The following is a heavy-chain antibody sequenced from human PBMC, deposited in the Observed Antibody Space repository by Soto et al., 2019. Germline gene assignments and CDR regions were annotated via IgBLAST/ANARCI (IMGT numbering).Heavy chain of an antibody. D-gene: IGHD3-22*01. J-gene: IGHJ4*02. V-gene: IGHV4-30-4*01. CDR3: AIVMYYYDSSGYSKNRRFDY. CDR2: IYYSGST. Sequence: SETLSLTCTVSGGSISSGDYYWSWIRQPPGKGLEWIGYIYYSGSTYYNQSLKSRVTISVDTSKNQFSLKLSSVTAADTAVNYCAIVMYYYDSSGYSKNRRFDYWGQGTLVTVSS. CDR1: GGSISSGDYY.